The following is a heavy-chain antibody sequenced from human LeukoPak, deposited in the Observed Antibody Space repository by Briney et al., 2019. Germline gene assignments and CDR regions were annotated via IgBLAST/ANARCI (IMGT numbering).Heavy chain of an antibody. J-gene: IGHJ4*02. CDR2: ISSSSSYI. CDR3: ARVRRDGYNYYFDY. V-gene: IGHV3-21*01. Sequence: GGSLRLSCAASGFTFSSYSMNWVRQAPGKGLEWVSSISSSSSYIYYADSVKGRFTISRDNAKNSLYLQMNSLRAEDTAVYYCARVRRDGYNYYFDYWGQGTLVTVSS. CDR1: GFTFSSYS. D-gene: IGHD5-24*01.